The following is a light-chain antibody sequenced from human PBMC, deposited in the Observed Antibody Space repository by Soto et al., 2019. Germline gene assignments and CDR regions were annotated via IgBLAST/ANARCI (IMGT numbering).Light chain of an antibody. CDR3: QQYNNWPQT. CDR1: QSVSSN. Sequence: IVMTPSPATLSVSPGDRATLSCRASQSVSSNLAWYQQKPGQAPRLLIYGASTRATGIPARFSGSGSGTEFTLTISSLQSEDFAVYYCQQYNNWPQTFGQGTKV. CDR2: GAS. V-gene: IGKV3-15*01. J-gene: IGKJ1*01.